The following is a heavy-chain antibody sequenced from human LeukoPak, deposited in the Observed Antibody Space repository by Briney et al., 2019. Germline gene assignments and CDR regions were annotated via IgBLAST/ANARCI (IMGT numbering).Heavy chain of an antibody. CDR1: VFTFTIDG. V-gene: IGHV3-30*02. CDR2: IRYDGSNK. J-gene: IGHJ3*02. CDR3: AKVASIAVAADAFDI. D-gene: IGHD6-19*01. Sequence: GRSLRLSCAASVFTFTIDGIHWGRQAPGKGLEWVAFIRYDGSNKYYADSVKGRFTISRDNSKNTLYLQMNSLRAEDTAVYYCAKVASIAVAADAFDIWGQGTMVTVSS.